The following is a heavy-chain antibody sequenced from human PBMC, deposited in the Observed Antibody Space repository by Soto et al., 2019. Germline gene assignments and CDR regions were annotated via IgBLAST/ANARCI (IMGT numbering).Heavy chain of an antibody. CDR2: ISGSGGST. Sequence: PGGSLRLSCAASGFTFSSYAMSWVRQAPGKGLEWVSAISGSGGSTYYADSVKGRFTISRDNSKNTLYLQMNSLRAEDTAVYYCAKGSWAGPKGYCSSTSCSDYYYYGMDVWGQGTTVTVSS. V-gene: IGHV3-23*01. CDR3: AKGSWAGPKGYCSSTSCSDYYYYGMDV. J-gene: IGHJ6*02. D-gene: IGHD2-2*01. CDR1: GFTFSSYA.